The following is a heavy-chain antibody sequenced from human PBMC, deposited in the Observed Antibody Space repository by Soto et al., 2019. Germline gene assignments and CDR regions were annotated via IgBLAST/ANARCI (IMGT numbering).Heavy chain of an antibody. D-gene: IGHD3-10*01. CDR1: GGSISSYY. J-gene: IGHJ5*02. V-gene: IGHV4-59*08. Sequence: SETLSLTCTVSGGSISSYYWSWIRQPPGKGLEWIGYIYYSGSTNYNPSLKSRVTISVDTSKNQFSLKLSSVTAADTAVYYCAKTYGSGIKWFDPWGQGTLVTVSS. CDR3: AKTYGSGIKWFDP. CDR2: IYYSGST.